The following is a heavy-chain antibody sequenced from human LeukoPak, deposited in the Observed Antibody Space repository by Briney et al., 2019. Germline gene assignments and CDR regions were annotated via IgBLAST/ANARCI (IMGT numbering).Heavy chain of an antibody. CDR1: GFTFDDYA. CDR2: ISGSGGST. CDR3: AKGIAVAGGFDP. Sequence: PGGSLRLSCAASGFTFDDYAMHWVRQAPGKGLEWVSAISGSGGSTYYADSVKGRFTISRDNSKNTLYLQMNSLRAEDTAVYYCAKGIAVAGGFDPWGQGTLVTVSS. J-gene: IGHJ5*02. V-gene: IGHV3-23*01. D-gene: IGHD6-19*01.